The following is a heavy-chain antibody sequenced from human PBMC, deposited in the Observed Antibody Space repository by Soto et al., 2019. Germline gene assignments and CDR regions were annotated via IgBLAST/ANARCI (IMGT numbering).Heavy chain of an antibody. CDR3: ARTHSGYDFYFDY. J-gene: IGHJ4*02. CDR1: GFTFDDYA. Sequence: GGSLRLSCAASGFTFDDYAMHWVRQAPGKGLEWVSGISWNSGSIGYADSVKGRFTISRDNAKNSLYLQMNSLRAEDTALYYCARTHSGYDFYFDYWGQGTLVTVSS. V-gene: IGHV3-9*01. CDR2: ISWNSGSI. D-gene: IGHD5-12*01.